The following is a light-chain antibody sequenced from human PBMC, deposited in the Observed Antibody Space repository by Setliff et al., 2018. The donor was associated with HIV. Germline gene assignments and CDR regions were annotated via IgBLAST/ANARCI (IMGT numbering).Light chain of an antibody. Sequence: QSALTQPASVSGSPGQAITFSCTGTSSDVGNYNYVSWYQEHPGKAPKLMIYDVSKRPSGVSNRFSGSKSGNTASLTISGLQAEDEADYHCSSYTGRSTFVFGTGTKVTVL. CDR1: SSDVGNYNY. CDR3: SSYTGRSTFV. V-gene: IGLV2-14*01. J-gene: IGLJ1*01. CDR2: DVS.